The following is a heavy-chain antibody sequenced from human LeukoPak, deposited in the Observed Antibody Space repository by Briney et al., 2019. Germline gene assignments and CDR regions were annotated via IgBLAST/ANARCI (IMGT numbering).Heavy chain of an antibody. Sequence: WGSLRLSCAASGFKFSSFSMGWVRQAPGKGLEWLSYITSTSSATYYTDSVKGRFTISRDNAKNSLYLQMNSLRAEDTAVYYCARGARYFDWLLADWGQGTLVTVSS. CDR3: ARGARYFDWLLAD. D-gene: IGHD3-9*01. CDR1: GFKFSSFS. V-gene: IGHV3-21*05. J-gene: IGHJ4*02. CDR2: ITSTSSAT.